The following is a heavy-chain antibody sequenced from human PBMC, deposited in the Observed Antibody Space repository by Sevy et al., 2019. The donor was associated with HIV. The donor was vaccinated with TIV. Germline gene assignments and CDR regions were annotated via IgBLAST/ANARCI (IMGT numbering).Heavy chain of an antibody. Sequence: GGSLRLSCAASGFTFSSYWINWVRQAPGEGLEWVANINQGGNQKHYMDSVKGRFTISRDNAENAVYLQMNSPRVEDTAVYYCARGPSGAAAGRFDSWGQGTLVTVS. CDR2: INQGGNQK. CDR3: ARGPSGAAAGRFDS. J-gene: IGHJ4*02. CDR1: GFTFSSYW. V-gene: IGHV3-7*01. D-gene: IGHD6-13*01.